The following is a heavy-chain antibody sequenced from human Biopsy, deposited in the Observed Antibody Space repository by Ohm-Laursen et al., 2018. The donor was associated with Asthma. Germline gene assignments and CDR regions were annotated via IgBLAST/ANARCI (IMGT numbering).Heavy chain of an antibody. CDR2: IKHDGTEK. CDR3: ARTFHFWSPYHAEHYQL. D-gene: IGHD3-3*02. V-gene: IGHV3-7*01. Sequence: SLRHSCAASGFTYGYYWMSWVRQVPGKGLAWVANIKHDGTEKNHVYSLKARFTISRDNAKNSLYLQMNSLRAEDTAVYYCARTFHFWSPYHAEHYQLWGQGTLVTVPS. CDR1: GFTYGYYW. J-gene: IGHJ1*01.